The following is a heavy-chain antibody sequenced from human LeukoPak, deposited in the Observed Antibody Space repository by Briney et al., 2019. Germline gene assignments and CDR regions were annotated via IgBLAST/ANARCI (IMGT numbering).Heavy chain of an antibody. J-gene: IGHJ4*02. D-gene: IGHD2-21*02. CDR1: GSTFSSYA. Sequence: GGSLRLSCAASGSTFSSYAMSWVRQAPGKGLEWVSAISGSGGSTYYADSVKGRFTISRDNSKNTLYLQMNSLRAEDTAVYYCAKTATNCGGDCLKPYYFDYWGQGTLVTVSS. CDR2: ISGSGGST. CDR3: AKTATNCGGDCLKPYYFDY. V-gene: IGHV3-23*01.